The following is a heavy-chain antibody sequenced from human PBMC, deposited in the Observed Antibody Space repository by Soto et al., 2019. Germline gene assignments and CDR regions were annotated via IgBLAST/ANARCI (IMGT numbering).Heavy chain of an antibody. J-gene: IGHJ6*02. D-gene: IGHD3-22*01. CDR2: INPNSGGT. CDR1: GYTFTGYY. V-gene: IGHV1-2*04. CDR3: ARYLYDSSGYYFRGAYYYGIDV. Sequence: ASVKVSCKASGYTFTGYYMHWVRQAPGQGLEWMGWINPNSGGTNYAQKFQGWVTMTRDTSISTAYMELSRLRSDDTAVYYCARYLYDSSGYYFRGAYYYGIDVWGQGTTVTVSS.